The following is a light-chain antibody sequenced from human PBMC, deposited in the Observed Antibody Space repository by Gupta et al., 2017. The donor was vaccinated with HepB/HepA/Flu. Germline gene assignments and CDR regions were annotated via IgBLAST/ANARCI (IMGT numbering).Light chain of an antibody. CDR1: SSDVGAYNY. V-gene: IGLV2-14*03. CDR2: DVS. Sequence: SXTISXXGTSSDVGAYNYVAWYQQHPGKAPKLMIYDVSNRPSGVSNRFSGSKSGNTASLTISGLQAEDEAYYYCSSYTSSSTLFGGGTKLTVL. CDR3: SSYTSSSTL. J-gene: IGLJ2*01.